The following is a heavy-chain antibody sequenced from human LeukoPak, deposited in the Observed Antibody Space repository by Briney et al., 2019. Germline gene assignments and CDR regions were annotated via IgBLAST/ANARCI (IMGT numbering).Heavy chain of an antibody. CDR2: VNTDGSTT. V-gene: IGHV3-74*01. J-gene: IGHJ5*01. CDR3: ASLPWFGESLPNWFDS. Sequence: GGSLRLSCAASGFTFSSYWMHWVRQAPGKGLVWVSRVNTDGSTTSYADSVKGRFTISRDNAKNTLYLQMNSLRAEDTALYYCASLPWFGESLPNWFDSWGQGTLVTVSS. CDR1: GFTFSSYW. D-gene: IGHD3-10*01.